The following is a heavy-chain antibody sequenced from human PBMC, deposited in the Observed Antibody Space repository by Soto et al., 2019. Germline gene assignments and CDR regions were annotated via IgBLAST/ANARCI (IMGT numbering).Heavy chain of an antibody. Sequence: QVQLVESGGGVVQPGRSLRLSCAASGFTFSSYGMHGVRQAPGKGLEWVAVISYNGSNKYYADSVKGRFTISRDNSKNTLYLQMNSLRAEDTAVYYCAKLPDTAMVTVVYWGQGTLVTVSS. D-gene: IGHD5-18*01. J-gene: IGHJ4*02. CDR3: AKLPDTAMVTVVY. V-gene: IGHV3-30*18. CDR1: GFTFSSYG. CDR2: ISYNGSNK.